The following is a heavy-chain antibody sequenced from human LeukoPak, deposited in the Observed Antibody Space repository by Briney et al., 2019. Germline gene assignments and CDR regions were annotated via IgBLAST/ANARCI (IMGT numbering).Heavy chain of an antibody. J-gene: IGHJ4*02. CDR3: AREDGYNPFDY. CDR1: GGSFSGYY. Sequence: SETLSLTCVVYGGSFSGYYWSWIRQPPGKGLEWIGEINHSGSTNYNPSLKSRVTISVDTSKNQFSLKLSSVTAADTAVYYCAREDGYNPFDYWGQGTLVTVSS. V-gene: IGHV4-34*01. D-gene: IGHD5-24*01. CDR2: INHSGST.